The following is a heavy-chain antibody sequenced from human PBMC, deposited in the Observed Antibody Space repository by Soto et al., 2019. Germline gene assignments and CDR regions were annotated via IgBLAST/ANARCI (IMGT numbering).Heavy chain of an antibody. CDR1: GCTFSSYA. J-gene: IGHJ3*02. D-gene: IGHD1-26*01. CDR2: ISSNGGST. Sequence: GVSLRFCCSACGCTFSSYAMHWGHQAPGKGMEYVSAISSNGGSTYYADSVKGRFTISRDNSKNTLYLQMSSLRAENTAVYYCVKDNSGSYIAFDIWGQGTMVTVSS. V-gene: IGHV3-64D*06. CDR3: VKDNSGSYIAFDI.